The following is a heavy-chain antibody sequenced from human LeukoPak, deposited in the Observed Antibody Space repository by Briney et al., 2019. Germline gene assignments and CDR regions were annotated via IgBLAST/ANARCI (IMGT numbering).Heavy chain of an antibody. CDR3: ARVISGYKPARAFDI. Sequence: ASVKVSCKASGYTFTSYAMNWVRQAPGQGLEWMGWINTNTGNPTYAQGFTGRFVFSLDTSVSTAYLQISSLKAEDTAVYYCARVISGYKPARAFDIWGQGTMVTVSS. CDR2: INTNTGNP. J-gene: IGHJ3*02. CDR1: GYTFTSYA. D-gene: IGHD5-12*01. V-gene: IGHV7-4-1*02.